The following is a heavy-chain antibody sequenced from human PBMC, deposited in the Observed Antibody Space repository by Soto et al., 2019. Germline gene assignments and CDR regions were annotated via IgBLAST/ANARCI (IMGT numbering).Heavy chain of an antibody. CDR3: AASSGSGYRAFDY. J-gene: IGHJ4*02. CDR1: GDTFSFYT. D-gene: IGHD3-10*01. Sequence: QVQLVQSGTEVKKPGSSVKVSCKASGDTFSFYTINWVRQAPGLGLEWVGRINPIVSMSNYAQKFQGRVSMTADKSTSKAYMELRSLRYDDTAMYCCAASSGSGYRAFDYWGQGALVIVSS. CDR2: INPIVSMS. V-gene: IGHV1-69*02.